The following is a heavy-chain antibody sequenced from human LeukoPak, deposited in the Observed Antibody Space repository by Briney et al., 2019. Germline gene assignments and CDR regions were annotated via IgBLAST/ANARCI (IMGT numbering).Heavy chain of an antibody. D-gene: IGHD1-26*01. V-gene: IGHV3-53*01. CDR3: VRDRGTYRPIDY. J-gene: IGHJ4*02. CDR2: VYSGGAT. Sequence: SLVYSGGATYYADSVKGRFTISRDHSNNSVSLQMTNLRVEDTAIYYCVRDRGTYRPIDYWGQGTLVTVSS.